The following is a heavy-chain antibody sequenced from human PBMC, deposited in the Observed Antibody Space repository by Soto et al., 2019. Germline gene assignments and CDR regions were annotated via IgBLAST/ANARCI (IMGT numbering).Heavy chain of an antibody. CDR3: XXXXXXXXXXXPDRGPFDY. CDR2: IIPIFGTA. J-gene: IGHJ4*02. CDR1: GGTFSSYA. V-gene: IGHV1-69*01. Sequence: QVQLVQSGAEVKKPGSSVKVSCKASGGTFSSYAISWVRQAPGQGLEWMGGIIPIFGTANYAQKFQGRVTITADESTSTAYMELXXXXXXXXXXXXXXXXXXXXXXXXPDRGPFDYWGQGTLVTVSS.